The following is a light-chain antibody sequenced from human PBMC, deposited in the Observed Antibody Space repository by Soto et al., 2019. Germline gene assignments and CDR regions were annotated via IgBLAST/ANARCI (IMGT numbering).Light chain of an antibody. J-gene: IGLJ1*01. V-gene: IGLV2-14*01. CDR3: NSQRSSGTRV. CDR1: SSDVGGYKH. CDR2: EVS. Sequence: QSVLTQPASVSGSPGQSITISCTGTSSDVGGYKHVSWYQHHPGKAPKLMIYEVSNRPSGVSNRFSGSKSGYTASLTISGLRAEDEADYYCNSQRSSGTRVFGTGTKVTVL.